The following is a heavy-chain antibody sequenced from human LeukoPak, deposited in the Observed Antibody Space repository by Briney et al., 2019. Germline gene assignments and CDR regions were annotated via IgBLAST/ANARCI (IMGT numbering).Heavy chain of an antibody. Sequence: SETLSLTCTVSGGSITGSHWSWLRQSAGKGLEWIGRIYSSGTTNYNPSLKSRVTMSLDTSKNQFSLRLSSMTAADTAVYYCARGAYSFDYWGQGTPVTVSS. CDR2: IYSSGTT. J-gene: IGHJ4*02. CDR3: ARGAYSFDY. V-gene: IGHV4-4*07. CDR1: GGSITGSH.